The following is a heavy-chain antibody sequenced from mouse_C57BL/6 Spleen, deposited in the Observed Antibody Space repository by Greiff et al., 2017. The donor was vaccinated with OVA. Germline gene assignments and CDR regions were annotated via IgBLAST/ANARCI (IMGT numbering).Heavy chain of an antibody. CDR3: TVRFGHYYGSSYEDFDY. D-gene: IGHD1-1*01. CDR1: GFTFSNYW. CDR2: IRLKSDNYAT. J-gene: IGHJ2*01. Sequence: EVKLMESGGGLVQPGGSMKLSCVASGFTFSNYWMNWVRQSPEKGLEWVAQIRLKSDNYATHYAESVTGRFTISRDDSKSSVYLQMNNLRAEATGIYYCTVRFGHYYGSSYEDFDYWGQGTTLTVSS. V-gene: IGHV6-3*01.